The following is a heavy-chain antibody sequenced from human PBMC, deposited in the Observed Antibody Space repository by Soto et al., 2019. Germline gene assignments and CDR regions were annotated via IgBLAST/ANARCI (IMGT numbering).Heavy chain of an antibody. V-gene: IGHV3-30-3*01. Sequence: QVQLVESGGGVVQPGRSLRLSCGASKFTFSSYPMHWVRQAPVKGLEWVALISFDGSNQYYADSVKGRFTISRDNSRNTLYLQMNSLRAGDTAVYFCARERSSGYYPHYDMDVWGQGTTVTVSS. CDR1: KFTFSSYP. D-gene: IGHD3-22*01. CDR3: ARERSSGYYPHYDMDV. CDR2: ISFDGSNQ. J-gene: IGHJ6*02.